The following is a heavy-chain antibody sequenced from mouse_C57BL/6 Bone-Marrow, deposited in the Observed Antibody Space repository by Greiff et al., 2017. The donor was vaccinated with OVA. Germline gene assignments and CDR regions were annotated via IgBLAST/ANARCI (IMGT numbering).Heavy chain of an antibody. V-gene: IGHV1-26*01. CDR2: INPNNGGT. CDR1: GYTFTDYY. Sequence: EVQLQQSGPELVKPGASVKISCKASGYTFTDYYMNWVKQSHGKSLEWIGDINPNNGGTSYNQKFKGKATLTVAKSSSTAFMVLRSRTSDDSAVYYCAPGGYSNYEGSFDDWGQGTTLTVSS. J-gene: IGHJ2*01. D-gene: IGHD2-5*01. CDR3: APGGYSNYEGSFDD.